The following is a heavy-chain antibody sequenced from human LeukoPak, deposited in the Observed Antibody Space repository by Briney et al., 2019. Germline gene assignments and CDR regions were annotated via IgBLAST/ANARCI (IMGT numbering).Heavy chain of an antibody. D-gene: IGHD2-2*01. J-gene: IGHJ1*01. CDR2: ISSSSSYI. Sequence: GGSLRLSCAASGFTFSSYSMNWVRQAPGKGLEWVSSISSSSSYIYYADSVKGRFTISRDNAKNSLYLQMNSLRAEDTAVYYCAKDKHCSGTSCYYYPGYWGQGTLVTVSS. CDR1: GFTFSSYS. V-gene: IGHV3-21*01. CDR3: AKDKHCSGTSCYYYPGY.